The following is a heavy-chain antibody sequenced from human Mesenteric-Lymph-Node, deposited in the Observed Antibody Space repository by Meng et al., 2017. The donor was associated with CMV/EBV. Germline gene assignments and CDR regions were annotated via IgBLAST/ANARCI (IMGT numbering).Heavy chain of an antibody. D-gene: IGHD5-18*01. Sequence: GESLKISCAASGFSFSDHYMDWVRQAPGKGLEWVGRSGNKASSYTTEYAASVKGRFTISRDDAKSSLYLQMNSLRAEDTAVYYCASNMRIQLWFAPQLDSNYYGMDVWGQGTTVTVSS. CDR1: GFSFSDHY. CDR2: SGNKASSYTT. J-gene: IGHJ6*02. V-gene: IGHV3-72*01. CDR3: ASNMRIQLWFAPQLDSNYYGMDV.